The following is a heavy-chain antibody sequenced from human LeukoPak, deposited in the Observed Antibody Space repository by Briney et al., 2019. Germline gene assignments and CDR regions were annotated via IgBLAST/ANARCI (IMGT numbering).Heavy chain of an antibody. J-gene: IGHJ4*02. CDR2: IYYSGST. D-gene: IGHD3-16*01. Sequence: PSETLSLTCTVSGGSISSYYWSRIRQPPGKGLEWIGYIYYSGSTNYNPSLKSRVTISVDTSKNQFSLELSSVTAADTAVYYCARWGSITTARFDYWGQGTLVTVSS. V-gene: IGHV4-59*01. CDR3: ARWGSITTARFDY. CDR1: GGSISSYY.